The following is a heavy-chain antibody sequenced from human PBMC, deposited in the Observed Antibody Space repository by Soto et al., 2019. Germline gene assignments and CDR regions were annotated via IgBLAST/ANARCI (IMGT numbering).Heavy chain of an antibody. Sequence: GESLKISCKGSGYSFTSYWIGWVRQMPGKGLEWMGIIYPGDSDTRYSPSFQGQVTISADKSISTAYLQWSSLKASDTAMYYCARTSAAGKYYYGMDVWGQGTPVTVS. D-gene: IGHD6-13*01. CDR1: GYSFTSYW. V-gene: IGHV5-51*01. CDR2: IYPGDSDT. J-gene: IGHJ6*02. CDR3: ARTSAAGKYYYGMDV.